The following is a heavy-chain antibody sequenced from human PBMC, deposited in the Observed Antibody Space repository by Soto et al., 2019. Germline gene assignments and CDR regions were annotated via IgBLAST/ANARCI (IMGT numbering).Heavy chain of an antibody. CDR1: GYTFTSYG. D-gene: IGHD6-19*01. J-gene: IGHJ6*02. V-gene: IGHV1-18*01. CDR2: ISAYNGNT. CDR3: ARVSVAGTFLVNYYGMDV. Sequence: WASVKVSCKASGYTFTSYGISWVRQAPGQGLEWMGWISAYNGNTNYAQKLQGRVTMTTDTSTSTAYMELRSLGSDDTAVYYCARVSVAGTFLVNYYGMDVWGQGTTVTVSS.